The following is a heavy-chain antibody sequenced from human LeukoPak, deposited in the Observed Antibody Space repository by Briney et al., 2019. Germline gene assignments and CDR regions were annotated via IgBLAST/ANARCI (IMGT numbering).Heavy chain of an antibody. Sequence: SGGSLRLSCAASGFTFSSYWMHWVRQAPGKGLVWVSRINSDGSPTIYADSVMGRFTISRDNAKNTLYLQMNSLRAEDTAVYYCARVIYSGWEGELSDWGQGTLVTVSS. J-gene: IGHJ4*02. D-gene: IGHD6-19*01. V-gene: IGHV3-74*01. CDR2: INSDGSPT. CDR3: ARVIYSGWEGELSD. CDR1: GFTFSSYW.